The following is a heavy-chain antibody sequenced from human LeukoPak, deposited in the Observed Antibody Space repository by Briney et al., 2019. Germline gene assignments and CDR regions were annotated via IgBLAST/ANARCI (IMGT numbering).Heavy chain of an antibody. CDR2: IDPSDSYT. D-gene: IGHD6-13*01. CDR3: ARRRYSNTWFDY. CDR1: GYSFTSYW. V-gene: IGHV5-10-1*01. J-gene: IGHJ4*02. Sequence: GESLKISCKGSGYSFTSYWISWVRQMPGKGPEWMGRIDPSDSYTNYSPSFQGHVTISTDKSISTAYLQWSSLKASDTAIYYCARRRYSNTWFDYWGQGTLVTVSS.